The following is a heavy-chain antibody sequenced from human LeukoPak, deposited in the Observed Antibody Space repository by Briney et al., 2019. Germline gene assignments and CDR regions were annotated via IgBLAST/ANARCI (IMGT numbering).Heavy chain of an antibody. V-gene: IGHV3-66*02. CDR2: IYSGGST. Sequence: GGSLRLSCAASGFTVSSNYMTWVRQAPGKGLEWVSVIYSGGSTYYADSVKGRFAISRDNSKNTLYLQMNSLRAEDTAVYYCARQLGYSSSWDDAFDIWGRGTMVTVSS. CDR3: ARQLGYSSSWDDAFDI. CDR1: GFTVSSNY. D-gene: IGHD6-13*01. J-gene: IGHJ3*02.